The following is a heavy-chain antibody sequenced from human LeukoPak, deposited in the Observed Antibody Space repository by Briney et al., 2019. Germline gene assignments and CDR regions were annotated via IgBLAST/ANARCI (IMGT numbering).Heavy chain of an antibody. D-gene: IGHD3-9*01. Sequence: SETLSLTCTVSGGSISSSSYYWSWIRQPPGKGLEWIGYIYYSGSTNYNPSLKSRVTISVDTSKNQFSLKVTSVTAADTAVYYCARSKDILTGYCFDYWGQGTLVTVSS. CDR3: ARSKDILTGYCFDY. CDR1: GGSISSSSYY. J-gene: IGHJ4*02. CDR2: IYYSGST. V-gene: IGHV4-61*01.